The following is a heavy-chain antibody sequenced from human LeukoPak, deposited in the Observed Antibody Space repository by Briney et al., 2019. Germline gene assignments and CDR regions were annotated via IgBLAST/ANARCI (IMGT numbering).Heavy chain of an antibody. CDR2: ISGSGGST. CDR1: GFTFSSYG. Sequence: GGSLRLSCAASGFTFSSYGMNWVRQAPGKGLEWVSAISGSGGSTYYADSVKGRFTISRDNSKNTLYLQMNSLRAEDTAVYYCAKDVGKYCSGGSCYNDAFDIWGQGTMVTVSS. CDR3: AKDVGKYCSGGSCYNDAFDI. V-gene: IGHV3-23*01. D-gene: IGHD2-15*01. J-gene: IGHJ3*02.